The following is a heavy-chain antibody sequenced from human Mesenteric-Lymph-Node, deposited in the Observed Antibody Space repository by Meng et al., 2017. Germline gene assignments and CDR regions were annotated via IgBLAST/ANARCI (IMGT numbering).Heavy chain of an antibody. CDR1: GFTFINYA. J-gene: IGHJ3*02. D-gene: IGHD3-10*01. CDR2: VSGSGGDT. CDR3: AKDRVVRGIMGAFDM. V-gene: IGHV3-23*01. Sequence: GESLKISCAASGFTFINYAMTWVRQAPGKGLDWVSTVSGSGGDTYYADSVKGRFTFSRDNSKNTLSLQMNSLRAEDTAVYYCAKDRVVRGIMGAFDMWGQGTMVTV.